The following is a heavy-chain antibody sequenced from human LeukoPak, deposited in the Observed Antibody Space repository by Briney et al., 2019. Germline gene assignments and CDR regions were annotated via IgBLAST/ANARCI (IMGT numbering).Heavy chain of an antibody. J-gene: IGHJ1*01. CDR3: ASPRYSYGVPTVQ. CDR2: INGDGSST. V-gene: IGHV3-74*01. Sequence: RGSLSLSCAASGFTFSSYWMHWVRQAPGQGLVWVSRINGDGSSTSYADSVKGRFTISRDNAKNMLYLQMNSLRAEDTAVYYCASPRYSYGVPTVQWAQDTRVTVSS. CDR1: GFTFSSYW. D-gene: IGHD5-24*01.